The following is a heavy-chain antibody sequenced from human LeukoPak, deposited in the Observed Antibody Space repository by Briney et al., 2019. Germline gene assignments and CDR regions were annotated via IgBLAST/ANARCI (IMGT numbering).Heavy chain of an antibody. CDR2: ISYDGSNK. CDR3: VNGRDYGDDVAEFDH. D-gene: IGHD4-17*01. V-gene: IGHV3-30*18. Sequence: PGGSLRLSCAASGFTVSDNDIKWVRQAPGKGLEWVAVISYDGSNKYYADSVKGRFTISRDNSKNTLYLQMNSLRAEDTAVYYCVNGRDYGDDVAEFDHWGQGTLVTVSS. CDR1: GFTVSDND. J-gene: IGHJ4*02.